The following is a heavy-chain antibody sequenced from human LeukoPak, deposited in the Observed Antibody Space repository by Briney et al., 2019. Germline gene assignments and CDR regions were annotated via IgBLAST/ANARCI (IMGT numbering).Heavy chain of an antibody. CDR2: IYYSGST. Sequence: SETLSLTCTVSGGSISSSSYYWGWIRQPPGKGLEWIGTIYYSGSTYYNPSLKSRVTISVDTSKNQFSLKLSSVTAADTAVYYCAREQEASTVVTTKWFDPWGQGTLVTVSS. J-gene: IGHJ5*02. V-gene: IGHV4-39*07. CDR3: AREQEASTVVTTKWFDP. CDR1: GGSISSSSYY. D-gene: IGHD4-23*01.